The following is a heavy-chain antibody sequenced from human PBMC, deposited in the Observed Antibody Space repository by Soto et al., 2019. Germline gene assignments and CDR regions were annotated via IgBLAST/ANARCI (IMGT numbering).Heavy chain of an antibody. D-gene: IGHD3-3*01. CDR3: AHTANYDFWSGYFAEKGFDP. CDR1: GFSLSTSGVG. J-gene: IGHJ5*02. V-gene: IGHV2-5*02. CDR2: IYWDDDK. Sequence: GSGPTMVNPTQTLTLTCPFSGFSLSTSGVGVGWIRQPPGKALEWLALIYWDDDKRYSPSLKSRLTITKDTSKNQVVLTMTNMDPVDTATYYCAHTANYDFWSGYFAEKGFDPWGQGTLVTVSS.